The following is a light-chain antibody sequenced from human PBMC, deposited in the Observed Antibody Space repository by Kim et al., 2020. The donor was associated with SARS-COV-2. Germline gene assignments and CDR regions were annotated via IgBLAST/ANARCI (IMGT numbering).Light chain of an antibody. CDR1: RGHSSYA. Sequence: ASVKRTCTLSRGHSSYAIAWHQQQPEKGPRYLMKLNSDGSHSKGDGIPDRCSGSSSGAERYLTISSLQSEDEADYYCQTWGTGIWVFGGGTQLTVL. J-gene: IGLJ3*02. CDR3: QTWGTGIWV. CDR2: LNSDGSH. V-gene: IGLV4-69*01.